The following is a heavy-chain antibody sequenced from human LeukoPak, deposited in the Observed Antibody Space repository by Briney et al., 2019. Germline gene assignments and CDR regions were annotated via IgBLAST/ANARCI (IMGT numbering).Heavy chain of an antibody. Sequence: SETLSLTCTVSGGSISGYSWSWIRQPAGKGLEWLGRVYTSGSTNYNPSLKSRVTISMDTSKNRFSLKLSSVTAADTAVYYCARDGRQRITMDTGALDIWGQGTMVTVSS. J-gene: IGHJ3*02. CDR1: GGSISGYS. CDR3: ARDGRQRITMDTGALDI. V-gene: IGHV4-4*07. D-gene: IGHD3-10*01. CDR2: VYTSGST.